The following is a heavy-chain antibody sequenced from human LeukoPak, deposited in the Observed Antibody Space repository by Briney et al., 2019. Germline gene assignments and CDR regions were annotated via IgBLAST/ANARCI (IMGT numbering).Heavy chain of an antibody. Sequence: GGSLRLSCSASGFTFSSYAMSWVRQAPGKGLEWVSAISGSGGSTYYADSVKGRFTISRDTYKNTLYLQMNSLRAEDTAVYYCAKSPQYYYDSSGLDYWGQGTLVTVSS. V-gene: IGHV3-23*01. CDR1: GFTFSSYA. CDR3: AKSPQYYYDSSGLDY. CDR2: ISGSGGST. D-gene: IGHD3-22*01. J-gene: IGHJ4*02.